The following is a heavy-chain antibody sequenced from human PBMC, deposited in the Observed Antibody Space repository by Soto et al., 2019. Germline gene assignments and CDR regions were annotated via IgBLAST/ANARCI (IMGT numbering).Heavy chain of an antibody. CDR2: ISSTSRFI. CDR3: AREGSHYSDSVSNGVDY. D-gene: IGHD4-17*01. CDR1: GFTFRGYS. Sequence: EVQMVESGGGLVKPGGSLRLSCAASGFTFRGYSMNWVRQAPGKGLEWVSSISSTSRFIYYADSVKGRFTISRDNAKNSLYLQMNSLRAEDTAVYFCAREGSHYSDSVSNGVDYWGQGTLVTVSS. V-gene: IGHV3-21*01. J-gene: IGHJ4*02.